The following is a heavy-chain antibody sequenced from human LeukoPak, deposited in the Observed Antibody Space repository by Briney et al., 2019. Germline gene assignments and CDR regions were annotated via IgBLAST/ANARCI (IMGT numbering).Heavy chain of an antibody. CDR1: GFTFSDSA. J-gene: IGHJ4*02. CDR2: IRSKANSYAT. Sequence: GGSLRLSCAASGFTFSDSAMHWVRQASGKGLEWVGRIRSKANSYATSYAASVKGRFTISRDTSKNTLYLQMNSLRAEDTAVYYCASWPGGWYGEDSWGQGTLVTVSS. V-gene: IGHV3-73*01. CDR3: ASWPGGWYGEDS. D-gene: IGHD6-19*01.